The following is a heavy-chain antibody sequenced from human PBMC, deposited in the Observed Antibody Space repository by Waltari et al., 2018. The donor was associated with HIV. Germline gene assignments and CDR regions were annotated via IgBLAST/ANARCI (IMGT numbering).Heavy chain of an antibody. CDR2: ISSSSSYI. D-gene: IGHD1-1*01. Sequence: EVQLVESGGGLVKPGGSLRLACAASGFSFSRXXXXWVRQSPGKGLEWVSSISSSSSYIYYADSVKGRFTISRDNAKNSLYLQMNSLRAEDTAVYYCARVRNRLIDYWGQGTLVTVSS. CDR3: ARVRNRLIDY. CDR1: GFSFSRXX. J-gene: IGHJ4*02. V-gene: IGHV3-21*01.